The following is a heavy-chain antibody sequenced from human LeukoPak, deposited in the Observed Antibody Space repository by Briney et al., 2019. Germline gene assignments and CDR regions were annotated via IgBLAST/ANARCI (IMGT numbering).Heavy chain of an antibody. Sequence: GASVKVSCKASGYTFTSYGISWVRQAPGQGLEWMGWISAYNGNTNYAQKLQGRVTMTTDTSTSTAYMELRSLRSDDTAVYYCARADFGIVVVPAAIGQYGMDVWGQGTTVTVSS. CDR1: GYTFTSYG. D-gene: IGHD2-2*01. V-gene: IGHV1-18*01. CDR2: ISAYNGNT. J-gene: IGHJ6*02. CDR3: ARADFGIVVVPAAIGQYGMDV.